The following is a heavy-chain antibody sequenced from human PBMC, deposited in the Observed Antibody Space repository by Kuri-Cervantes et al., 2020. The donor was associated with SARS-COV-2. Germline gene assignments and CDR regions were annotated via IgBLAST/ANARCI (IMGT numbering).Heavy chain of an antibody. D-gene: IGHD6-19*01. CDR2: IIPIFGTI. CDR1: GGTYTTHA. Sequence: SVKVSCKASGGTYTTHAFCWVRQAPGQGLEWMGGIIPIFGTIRYEQRFQGRLTIAADENTNTAYMELSSLRSEATAIYYCAKFRAGAVATGPDDLDYWGQGTQVTVSS. V-gene: IGHV1-69*13. J-gene: IGHJ4*02. CDR3: AKFRAGAVATGPDDLDY.